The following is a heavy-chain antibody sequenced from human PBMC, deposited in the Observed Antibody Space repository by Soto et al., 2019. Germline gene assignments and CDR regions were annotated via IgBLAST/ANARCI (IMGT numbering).Heavy chain of an antibody. V-gene: IGHV1-69*13. D-gene: IGHD3-22*01. Sequence: SVKVSCKASGGTFSSYAISWVRQAPGQGLEWMGGIIPIFGTANYAQKCQGRVTITSDPSASTAYMELSSLRSEDTALYYCASYNYYDVRYQSWFDPWGQGTLVTVSS. CDR1: GGTFSSYA. CDR3: ASYNYYDVRYQSWFDP. J-gene: IGHJ5*02. CDR2: IIPIFGTA.